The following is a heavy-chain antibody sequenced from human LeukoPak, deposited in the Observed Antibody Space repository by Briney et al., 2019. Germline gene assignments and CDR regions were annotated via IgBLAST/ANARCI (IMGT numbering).Heavy chain of an antibody. J-gene: IGHJ4*02. CDR1: GGSFSGYY. CDR2: INHSGST. D-gene: IGHD3-9*01. CDR3: ARIRADILTGYYLFDY. V-gene: IGHV4-34*01. Sequence: SETLSLTCAVYGGSFSGYYWSWIRQPPGKGLEWIGEINHSGSTNYNPSLKSRVTISVDTSKNQFSLKLSSVTAADTAVYYCARIRADILTGYYLFDYWGQGTLVTVSS.